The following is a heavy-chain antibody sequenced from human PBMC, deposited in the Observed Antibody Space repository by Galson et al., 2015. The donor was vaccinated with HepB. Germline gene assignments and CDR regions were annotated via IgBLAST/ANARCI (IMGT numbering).Heavy chain of an antibody. V-gene: IGHV3-23*01. D-gene: IGHD3-16*01. J-gene: IGHJ4*02. Sequence: SLRLSCAASGFTFYVYTMNWVRQAPGKGLEWVSAVRGSGIGTFYADSVRGRFTIARDDSKNTVTLQLNNLSVEDTAIYYCAKDSGFGGEDYWGQGILVTGSS. CDR2: VRGSGIGT. CDR1: GFTFYVYT. CDR3: AKDSGFGGEDY.